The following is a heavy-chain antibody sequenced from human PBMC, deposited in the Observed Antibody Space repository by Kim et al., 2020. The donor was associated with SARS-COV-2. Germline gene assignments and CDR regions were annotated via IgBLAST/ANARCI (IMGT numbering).Heavy chain of an antibody. J-gene: IGHJ6*02. V-gene: IGHV4-31*03. Sequence: SETLSLTCTVSGGSISSGGYYWSWIRQHPGKGLEWIGYIYYSGSTYYNPSLKSRVTISVDTSKNQFSLKLSSVTAADTAVYYFAIQWGSGSQYYYYYGVDVWGQGTTATVSS. D-gene: IGHD3-10*01. CDR3: AIQWGSGSQYYYYYGVDV. CDR2: IYYSGST. CDR1: GGSISSGGYY.